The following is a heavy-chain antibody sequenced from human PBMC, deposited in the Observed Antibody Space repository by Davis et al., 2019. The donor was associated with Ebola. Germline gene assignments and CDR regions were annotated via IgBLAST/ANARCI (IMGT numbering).Heavy chain of an antibody. J-gene: IGHJ4*02. D-gene: IGHD1-26*01. CDR3: ARQYRYSGSYYYFDY. CDR1: GFTFSSYW. CDR2: IKQDGSEK. Sequence: GESLKISCAASGFTFSSYWMSWVRQAPGKGLEWVANIKQDGSEKYYVDSVKGRFTISRDNSKNTLYLQMNSLRAEDTAVYYCARQYRYSGSYYYFDYWGQGTLVTVSS. V-gene: IGHV3-7*01.